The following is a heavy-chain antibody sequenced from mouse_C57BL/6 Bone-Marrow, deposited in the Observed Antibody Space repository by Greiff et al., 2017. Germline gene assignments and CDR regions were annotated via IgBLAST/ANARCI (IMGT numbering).Heavy chain of an antibody. Sequence: QVQLKESGPELVKPGASVKISCKASGYAFSSSWMNWVKQRPGQGLEWIGRIYPGDGDTNYNGKFKGKATLTADKSSSTAYMQLSSLTSEDSAVYFCTRFCSGYYWGQGTTLTVSS. V-gene: IGHV1-82*01. J-gene: IGHJ2*01. CDR3: TRFCSGYY. CDR1: GYAFSSSW. CDR2: IYPGDGDT. D-gene: IGHD3-2*02.